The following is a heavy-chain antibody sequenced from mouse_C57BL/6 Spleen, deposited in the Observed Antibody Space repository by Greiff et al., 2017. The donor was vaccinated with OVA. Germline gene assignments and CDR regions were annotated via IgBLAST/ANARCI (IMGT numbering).Heavy chain of an antibody. CDR1: GYTFTDYE. Sequence: VQLQQSGAELVRPGASVTLSCKASGYTFTDYEMHWVKQTPVHGLEWIGAIDPETGGTAYNQKFKGKAILTADKSSRTAYMELRSLTSEDSAVYYSLTTVVPYYAMDYWGQGTSVTVSS. D-gene: IGHD1-1*01. J-gene: IGHJ4*01. V-gene: IGHV1-15*01. CDR2: IDPETGGT. CDR3: LTTVVPYYAMDY.